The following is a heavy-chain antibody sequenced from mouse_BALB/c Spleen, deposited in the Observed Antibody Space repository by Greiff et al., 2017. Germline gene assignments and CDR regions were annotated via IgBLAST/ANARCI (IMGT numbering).Heavy chain of an antibody. Sequence: EVKLVESGAELVKPGASVKLSCTASGFNIKDTYMHWVKQRPEQGLEWIGRIDPANGNTKYDPKFQGKATITADTSSNTAYLQLSSLTSEDTAVYYCAPYVNYAMDYWGQGTSVTVSS. CDR2: IDPANGNT. V-gene: IGHV14-3*02. CDR3: APYVNYAMDY. CDR1: GFNIKDTY. D-gene: IGHD2-10*02. J-gene: IGHJ4*01.